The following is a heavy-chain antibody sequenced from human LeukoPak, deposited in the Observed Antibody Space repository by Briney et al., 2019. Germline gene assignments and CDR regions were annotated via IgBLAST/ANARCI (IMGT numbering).Heavy chain of an antibody. D-gene: IGHD3-9*01. J-gene: IGHJ6*02. CDR3: TRGQTGSYVYYYYYGMDV. CDR1: GGSFSGYY. CDR2: INHSGSA. Sequence: SETLSLTCAVYGGSFSGYYWSWIRQPPGKGLEWIGEINHSGSASYHPSLKSRVTISVDTSKNQFSLKLNSVTAADTAVYYCTRGQTGSYVYYYYYGMDVWGQGTTVTVSS. V-gene: IGHV4-34*01.